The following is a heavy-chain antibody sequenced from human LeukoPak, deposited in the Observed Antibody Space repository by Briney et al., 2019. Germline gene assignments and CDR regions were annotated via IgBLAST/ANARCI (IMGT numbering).Heavy chain of an antibody. D-gene: IGHD6-19*01. V-gene: IGHV1-69*04. CDR2: IIPILGIA. CDR1: GYTFTDYY. Sequence: SVKVSCKASGYTFTDYYVHWVRLVPGQGLEWMGRIIPILGIANYAQKFQGRVTITADKSTSTAYMELSSLRSEDTAVYYCAREVFRIAVAGANWFDPWGQGTLVTVSS. CDR3: AREVFRIAVAGANWFDP. J-gene: IGHJ5*02.